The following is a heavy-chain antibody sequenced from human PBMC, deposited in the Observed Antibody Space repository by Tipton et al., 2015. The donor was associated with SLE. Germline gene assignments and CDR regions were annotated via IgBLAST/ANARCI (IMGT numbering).Heavy chain of an antibody. Sequence: TLSLTCTVSGGSISSNYWNWIWQPPGKGLERVGYGYYSGSTNYNHSLKSRFTITVYTSKNQIPPKLSSVTAADAAVYFCARIPVSSSDLGSFSCLCFLYFGAQETLVPVSS. CDR2: GYYSGST. V-gene: IGHV4-59*01. D-gene: IGHD3-10*01. CDR3: ARIPVSSSDLGSFSCLCFLYF. CDR1: GGSISSNY. J-gene: IGHJ4*02.